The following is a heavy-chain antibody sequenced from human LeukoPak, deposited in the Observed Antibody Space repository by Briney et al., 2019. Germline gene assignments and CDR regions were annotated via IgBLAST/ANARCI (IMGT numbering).Heavy chain of an antibody. CDR3: ARRGTWYPDAFDI. D-gene: IGHD2-15*01. J-gene: IGHJ3*02. CDR2: IYYSGST. V-gene: IGHV4-39*07. CDR1: GGSISSSSYY. Sequence: SETLSLTCTVSGGSISSSSYYWGWIRQPPGKGLEWIGSIYYSGSTYYNPSLKSRVTISVDTSKNQFSLKLSSVTAADTAVYYCARRGTWYPDAFDIWGQGTKVSVSS.